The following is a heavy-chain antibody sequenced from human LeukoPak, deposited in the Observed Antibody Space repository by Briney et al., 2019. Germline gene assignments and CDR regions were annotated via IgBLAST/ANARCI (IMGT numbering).Heavy chain of an antibody. D-gene: IGHD3-3*01. CDR3: ARARNHQNWAIFGVVRAFDI. CDR1: GGSISSYY. Sequence: SETLSLTCTVSGGSISSYYWSWIRQPPGKGLEWIGYIYYSGSTYYNPSLKSRVTISVDTSKNQFSLKLSSVTAADTAVYYCARARNHQNWAIFGVVRAFDIWGQGTMVTVSS. J-gene: IGHJ3*02. CDR2: IYYSGST. V-gene: IGHV4-59*08.